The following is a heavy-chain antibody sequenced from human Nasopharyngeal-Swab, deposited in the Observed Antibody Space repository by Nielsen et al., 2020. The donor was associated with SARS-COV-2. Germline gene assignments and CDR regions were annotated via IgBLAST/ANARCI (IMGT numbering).Heavy chain of an antibody. V-gene: IGHV1-3*01. CDR2: INAGNGNT. CDR3: ARAVRYYDFWSGYSPGFESYYYYGMDV. Sequence: ASVKVSCKASGYTFTSYAVHWVRHAPGQRLEWMGWINAGNGNTKYSQKFQGRVTITRDTSASTAYMELSSLRSEDTAVYYCARAVRYYDFWSGYSPGFESYYYYGMDVWGQGTTVTVSS. D-gene: IGHD3-3*01. J-gene: IGHJ6*02. CDR1: GYTFTSYA.